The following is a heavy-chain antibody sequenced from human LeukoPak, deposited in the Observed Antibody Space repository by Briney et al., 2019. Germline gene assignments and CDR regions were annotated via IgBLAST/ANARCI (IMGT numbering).Heavy chain of an antibody. V-gene: IGHV3-23*01. J-gene: IGHJ4*02. CDR3: AKVRFWAGTPENYFDY. CDR1: GFTFSSYA. CDR2: ISGSGGST. Sequence: PGGPLRLSCAASGFTFSSYAMSWVRQAPGKGLEWVSAISGSGGSTYYADSVKGRFTISRDNSKNTLYLQMNSLRAEDTAVYYCAKVRFWAGTPENYFDYWGQGTLVTVSS. D-gene: IGHD3-10*01.